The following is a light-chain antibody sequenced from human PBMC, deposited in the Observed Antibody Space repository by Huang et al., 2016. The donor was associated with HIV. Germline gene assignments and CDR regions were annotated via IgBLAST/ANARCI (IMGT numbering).Light chain of an antibody. CDR1: QSGSSN. CDR3: QQYNNWPRT. CDR2: GAS. V-gene: IGKV3-15*01. Sequence: EIVMTQSPATLSVSPGERATLSCRASQSGSSNLAWYQQKPGQAPRVLIYGASTRATGIPSLFSGSGSGTEFTLTISSLQSEDFAVYYCQQYNNWPRTFGQGTKVEIK. J-gene: IGKJ1*01.